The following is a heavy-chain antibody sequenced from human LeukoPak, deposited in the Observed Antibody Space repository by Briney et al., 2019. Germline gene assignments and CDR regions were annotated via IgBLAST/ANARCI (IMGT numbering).Heavy chain of an antibody. J-gene: IGHJ5*02. CDR3: ARAWRYTDWFDP. D-gene: IGHD1-14*01. V-gene: IGHV1-46*01. Sequence: ASVKVSCTASGYTFTNYYMHWVRQAPGQGLEGMGIINPSDDSTIDAQKFQGRVTVTRDTSTSTVYMELSSRRSEDTAVYYCARAWRYTDWFDPWGQGTLVTVSS. CDR2: INPSDDST. CDR1: GYTFTNYY.